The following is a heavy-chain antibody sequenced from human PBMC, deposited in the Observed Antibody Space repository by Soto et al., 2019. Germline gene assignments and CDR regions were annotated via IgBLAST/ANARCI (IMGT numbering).Heavy chain of an antibody. CDR1: ASTFSNYI. J-gene: IGHJ5*01. D-gene: IGHD5-12*01. V-gene: IGHV3-30-3*02. CDR3: AKRARGYSLSFVDS. Sequence: GGSLRLSCAASASTFSNYIMHWVRQAPGKGLEWVAFISYDGSNSNYADFVEGRFTISRDNSMNTLYLQMNSLRPEDTAMYYCAKRARGYSLSFVDSWGQGA. CDR2: ISYDGSNS.